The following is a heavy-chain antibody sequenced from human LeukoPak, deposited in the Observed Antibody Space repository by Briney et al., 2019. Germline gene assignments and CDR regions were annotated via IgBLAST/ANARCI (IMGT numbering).Heavy chain of an antibody. V-gene: IGHV4-31*03. J-gene: IGHJ3*02. CDR1: GGSINSGGYY. Sequence: PSQTLSLTCTVSGGSINSGGYYWSWIRQHPGKGLEWIGCMYYSGSTYYNPSLKSRVTISVDTSNNQFSLKLSSVTAADTAVYYCAREIDSYFGVVKDAFDIWGQGTMVTVSS. D-gene: IGHD3-3*01. CDR2: MYYSGST. CDR3: AREIDSYFGVVKDAFDI.